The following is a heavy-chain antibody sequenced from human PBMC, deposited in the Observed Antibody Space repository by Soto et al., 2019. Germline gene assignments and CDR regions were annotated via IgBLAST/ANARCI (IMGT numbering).Heavy chain of an antibody. CDR2: ISYDGSNK. V-gene: IGHV3-30-3*01. CDR3: ARDTHLGGAFDI. CDR1: GFTFSSYA. J-gene: IGHJ3*02. Sequence: GGSLRLSRAASGFTFSSYAMHWVRQAPGKGLEWVAVISYDGSNKYYADSVKGRFTISRDNSKNTLYLQMNSLRAEDTAVYYCARDTHLGGAFDIWGQGTMVTVSS. D-gene: IGHD3-3*02.